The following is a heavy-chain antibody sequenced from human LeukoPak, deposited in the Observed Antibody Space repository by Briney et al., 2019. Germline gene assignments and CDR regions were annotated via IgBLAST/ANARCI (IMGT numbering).Heavy chain of an antibody. Sequence: GGSLRLSCAASGFTFSSFAMSWVRQAPGKGLEWVSLIIGSGADTYYADSVKGRFTISRDNSKTALYLQMNSLRADDTAAYYCARGVGSAWPNFDYWGQGTLVTVSS. J-gene: IGHJ4*02. CDR1: GFTFSSFA. CDR3: ARGVGSAWPNFDY. V-gene: IGHV3-23*01. CDR2: IIGSGADT. D-gene: IGHD6-25*01.